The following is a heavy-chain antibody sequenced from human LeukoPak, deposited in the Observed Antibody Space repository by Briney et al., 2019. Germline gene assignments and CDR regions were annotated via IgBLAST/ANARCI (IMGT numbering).Heavy chain of an antibody. CDR1: GGSISSSSYY. V-gene: IGHV4-39*01. D-gene: IGHD3-22*01. Sequence: PSETLSLTCTVSGGSISSSSYYWGWIRQPPGKGLEWIGSIYYSGSTYYNPSLKSRVTISVDTSKNQFSLKLSSVTAADTAVYYCVRPGLYYDSSGNDYWGQGTLVTVSS. CDR2: IYYSGST. J-gene: IGHJ4*02. CDR3: VRPGLYYDSSGNDY.